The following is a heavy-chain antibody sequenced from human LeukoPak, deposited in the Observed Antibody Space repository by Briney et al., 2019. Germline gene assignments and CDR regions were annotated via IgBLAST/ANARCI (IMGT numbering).Heavy chain of an antibody. V-gene: IGHV4-59*01. CDR2: IYYSGST. CDR3: ARADFWSGRIFDY. CDR1: GGSISSYY. D-gene: IGHD3-3*01. J-gene: IGHJ4*02. Sequence: PSETLSLTCTVSGGSISSYYWSWIRQPPGKGLEWIGYIYYSGSTNYNPSLKSRVTISVDTSKNQFSLKLSSVTAADTAVYYCARADFWSGRIFDYWGQGTLATVSS.